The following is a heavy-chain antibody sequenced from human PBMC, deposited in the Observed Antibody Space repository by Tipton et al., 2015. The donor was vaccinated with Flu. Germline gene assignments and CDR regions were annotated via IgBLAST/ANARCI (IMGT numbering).Heavy chain of an antibody. CDR1: GYSIGSGYY. V-gene: IGHV4-38-2*01. Sequence: TLSLTCAVSGYSIGSGYYWGWIRQPPGKGLEWIGSIYHSGSTYYNPSLKSRVTISVDTSKNQFSLKLSSVTAADTAVYYCARHGYYDILTGYYSWFDPWGQGTLVTVSS. CDR3: ARHGYYDILTGYYSWFDP. CDR2: IYHSGST. J-gene: IGHJ5*02. D-gene: IGHD3-9*01.